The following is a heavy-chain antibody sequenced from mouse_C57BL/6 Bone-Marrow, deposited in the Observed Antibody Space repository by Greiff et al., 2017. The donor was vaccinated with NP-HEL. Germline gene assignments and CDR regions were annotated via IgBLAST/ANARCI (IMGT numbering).Heavy chain of an antibody. V-gene: IGHV1-81*01. CDR3: ARGRITTVSSGDY. J-gene: IGHJ2*01. D-gene: IGHD1-1*01. CDR1: GYTFTSYG. Sequence: VQRVESGAELARPGASVKLSCKASGYTFTSYGISWVKQRTGQGLEWIGEIYPRSGNTYYNEKFKGKATLTADKSSSTAYMELRSLTSEDSAVYFCARGRITTVSSGDYWGQGTTLTVSS. CDR2: IYPRSGNT.